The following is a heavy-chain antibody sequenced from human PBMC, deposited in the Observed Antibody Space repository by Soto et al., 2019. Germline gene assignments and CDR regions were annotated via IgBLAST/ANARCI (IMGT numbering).Heavy chain of an antibody. CDR2: ISYDGSNK. CDR3: ARGWGSSSSVFIMSGFDY. J-gene: IGHJ4*02. Sequence: GGSLRLSCAASGFTFSSYAMHWVRQAAGKGLEWVAVISYDGSNKYYADSVKGRFTISRDNSKNTLYLQMNSLRAEDTAVYYCARGWGSSSSVFIMSGFDYWGQGTLVTVSS. V-gene: IGHV3-30-3*01. CDR1: GFTFSSYA. D-gene: IGHD6-6*01.